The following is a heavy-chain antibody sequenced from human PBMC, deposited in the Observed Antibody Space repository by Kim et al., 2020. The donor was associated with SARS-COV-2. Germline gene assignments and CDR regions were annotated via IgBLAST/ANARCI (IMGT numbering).Heavy chain of an antibody. CDR1: GFTFSSYS. J-gene: IGHJ4*02. D-gene: IGHD3-10*01. CDR2: ISSSSSYI. V-gene: IGHV3-21*01. CDR3: AREYGSGSYYRGLVDY. Sequence: GGSLRLSCAASGFTFSSYSMNWVRQAPGKGLEWVSSISSSSSYIYYADSVKGRFTISRDNAKNSLYLQMNSLRAEDTAVYYCAREYGSGSYYRGLVDYWGQGTLVTVSS.